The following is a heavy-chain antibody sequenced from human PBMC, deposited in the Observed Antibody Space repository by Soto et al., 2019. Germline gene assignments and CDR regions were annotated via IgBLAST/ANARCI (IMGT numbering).Heavy chain of an antibody. Sequence: VNPPGESLKISCKGSGYSFTSYWIGWVRQMPGKGLEWMGIIYPGDSDTRYSPSFQGQVTISADKSISTAYLQWSSLKASDTAMYYCASSFILSSGWYGRDDWGQGTLVTVSS. D-gene: IGHD6-19*01. J-gene: IGHJ4*02. CDR2: IYPGDSDT. CDR3: ASSFILSSGWYGRDD. V-gene: IGHV5-51*01. CDR1: GYSFTSYW.